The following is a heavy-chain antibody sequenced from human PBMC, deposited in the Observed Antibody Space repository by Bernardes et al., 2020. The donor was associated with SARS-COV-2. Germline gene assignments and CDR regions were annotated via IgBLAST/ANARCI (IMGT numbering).Heavy chain of an antibody. CDR3: ARDLSPTFGVRNKPTGWFDP. J-gene: IGHJ5*02. D-gene: IGHD3-10*01. CDR1: GFTFGSYC. Sequence: GGSLRLSCAASGFTFGSYCMNWVRQAPGKGLEWVAYISRRGNYTYYADSVKGRFTISRDNATNSAYLPINNVRPEDTALYHCARDLSPTFGVRNKPTGWFDPWGEGKRVTVSS. V-gene: IGHV3-21*06. CDR2: ISRRGNYT.